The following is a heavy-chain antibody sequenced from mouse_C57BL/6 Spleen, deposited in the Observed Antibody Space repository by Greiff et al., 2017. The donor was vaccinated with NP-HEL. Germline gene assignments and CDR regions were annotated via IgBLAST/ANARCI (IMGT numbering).Heavy chain of an antibody. D-gene: IGHD1-1*01. V-gene: IGHV5-17*01. CDR1: GFTFSDYG. J-gene: IGHJ4*01. CDR3: ARGGTVVAGNAMDY. Sequence: EVQGVESGGGLVKPGGSLKLSCAASGFTFSDYGMHWVRQAPEKGLEWVAYISSGSSTIYYADTVKGRCPISRDTAKNTLFLQMTSLRSEDTAMYYCARGGTVVAGNAMDYWGQGTSVTVSS. CDR2: ISSGSSTI.